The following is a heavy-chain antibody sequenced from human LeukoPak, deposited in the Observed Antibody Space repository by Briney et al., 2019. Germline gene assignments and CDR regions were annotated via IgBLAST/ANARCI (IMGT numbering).Heavy chain of an antibody. Sequence: PGGSLRLSCSASGFNLSNYAMGWVRQAPGKGLEWVSSISGSGGNTYYADSVEGRFTISRDNSKNTLYLQMNNLRAEDTAVYYCARGRGGDYVPSRFDYWGQGTLATVSS. V-gene: IGHV3-23*01. J-gene: IGHJ4*02. CDR3: ARGRGGDYVPSRFDY. CDR1: GFNLSNYA. CDR2: ISGSGGNT. D-gene: IGHD4-17*01.